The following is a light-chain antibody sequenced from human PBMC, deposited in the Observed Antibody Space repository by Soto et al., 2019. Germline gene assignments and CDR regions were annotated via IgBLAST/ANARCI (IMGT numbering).Light chain of an antibody. CDR2: EVN. V-gene: IGLV2-14*01. J-gene: IGLJ1*01. Sequence: SVLTQPASVSGSPGQSITISCTGTSSDVGGYNYVSWYQHHPGKAPKLMIYEVNNRPSGVSNRFSGSKSGNTASLTISGLQAEDEADYYCSSYTSSSTLLYVFGTGTKVTVL. CDR1: SSDVGGYNY. CDR3: SSYTSSSTLLYV.